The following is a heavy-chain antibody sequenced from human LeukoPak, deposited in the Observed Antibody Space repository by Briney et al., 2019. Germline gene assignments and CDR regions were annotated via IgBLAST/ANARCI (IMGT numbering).Heavy chain of an antibody. D-gene: IGHD3-10*01. J-gene: IGHJ4*02. Sequence: GGSLRLSCAASGFTFSSYGMHWVRQAPGKGLEWVAVIWYGGSNKYYADSVKGRFTISRDNSKNTLYLQMNSLRAEDTAVYYCARGSRVLWFGELYLFDYWGQGTLVTVSS. CDR2: IWYGGSNK. V-gene: IGHV3-33*01. CDR1: GFTFSSYG. CDR3: ARGSRVLWFGELYLFDY.